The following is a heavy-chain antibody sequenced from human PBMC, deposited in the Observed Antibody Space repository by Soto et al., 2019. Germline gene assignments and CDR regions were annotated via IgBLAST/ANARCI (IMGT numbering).Heavy chain of an antibody. J-gene: IGHJ4*02. CDR3: ARDRGLRWSKYYFDY. V-gene: IGHV4-31*03. CDR2: IYYSGST. D-gene: IGHD2-15*01. Sequence: QVQLQESGPGLVKPSQTLSLTCTVSGGSISSGGYYWSWIRQHPGKGLEWIGYIYYSGSTYYNPSLKSRVTISVDTSKNQFSLKLSSVTAADTAVYYCARDRGLRWSKYYFDYWGQGTLVTVSS. CDR1: GGSISSGGYY.